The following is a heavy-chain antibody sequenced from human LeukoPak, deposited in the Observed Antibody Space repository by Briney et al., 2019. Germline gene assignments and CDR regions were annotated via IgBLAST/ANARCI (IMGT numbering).Heavy chain of an antibody. CDR2: IYYSGST. J-gene: IGHJ6*02. CDR3: ARSSKSYYDSSGYFYYYYGMDV. V-gene: IGHV4-59*01. CDR1: GGSISSYY. D-gene: IGHD3-22*01. Sequence: SETLSLTCTVSGGSISSYYWSWIRQPPGKGLEWVGYIYYSGSTNYNPSLKSRVTISVDTSKNQFSLKLSSVTAADTAVYYCARSSKSYYDSSGYFYYYYGMDVWGQGTTVTVSS.